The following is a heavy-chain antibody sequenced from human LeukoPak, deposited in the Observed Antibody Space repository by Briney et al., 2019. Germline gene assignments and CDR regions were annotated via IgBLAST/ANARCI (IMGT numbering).Heavy chain of an antibody. D-gene: IGHD1-26*01. V-gene: IGHV3-53*01. Sequence: PGGSLRLSCAASGFTVSSNYMSWVRQAPGKGLEWVSVIYSTNTTYYADSVKGRFTLSRDNSKNTLYLQMNSLRAEDTAVYYCARADGSGAGYYMDVWGKGTTVTVSS. CDR2: IYSTNTT. CDR3: ARADGSGAGYYMDV. J-gene: IGHJ6*03. CDR1: GFTVSSNY.